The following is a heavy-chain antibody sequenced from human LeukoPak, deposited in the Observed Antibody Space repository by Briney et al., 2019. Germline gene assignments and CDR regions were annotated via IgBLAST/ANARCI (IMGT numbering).Heavy chain of an antibody. CDR3: ARHPTGITIFGVVIPYFDY. V-gene: IGHV3-7*01. CDR1: GFTFSSYW. Sequence: GXXLRLSCAASGFTFSSYWMSWVRQTPGKGLEWVANIKQDGSEKYYVDSVKGRSTISRDNAKNSLYLQMNSLRAEDTAVYYCARHPTGITIFGVVIPYFDYWGQGTLVTVSS. D-gene: IGHD3-3*01. CDR2: IKQDGSEK. J-gene: IGHJ4*02.